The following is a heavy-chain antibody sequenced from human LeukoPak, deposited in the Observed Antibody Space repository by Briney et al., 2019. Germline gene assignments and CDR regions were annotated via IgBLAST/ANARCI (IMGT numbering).Heavy chain of an antibody. CDR2: ISSSSYI. CDR1: GFTFSSYS. V-gene: IGHV3-21*01. J-gene: IGHJ4*02. Sequence: PGGSLRLSCAASGFTFSSYSMNWVRQAPGKGLEWVSSISSSSYIYYADSVKGRFTISRDNAKNSLYLQMNSLRAEDTAVYYCARDLYSSSSGSDYWGQGTLVTVSS. D-gene: IGHD6-6*01. CDR3: ARDLYSSSSGSDY.